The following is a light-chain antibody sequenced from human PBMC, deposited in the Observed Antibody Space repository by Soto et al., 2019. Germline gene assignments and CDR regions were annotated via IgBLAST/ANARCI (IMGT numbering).Light chain of an antibody. Sequence: EIVLTQFPAPLPLSPGERATLSCRASQGVSSYLAWYQQKPGQAPRLLIYDVSTRAIGIPARFSGSGSGTDFTLTITSLEPEDFAVYSCQQRSDWPITFGQGTRLEIK. V-gene: IGKV3-11*01. J-gene: IGKJ5*01. CDR1: QGVSSY. CDR3: QQRSDWPIT. CDR2: DVS.